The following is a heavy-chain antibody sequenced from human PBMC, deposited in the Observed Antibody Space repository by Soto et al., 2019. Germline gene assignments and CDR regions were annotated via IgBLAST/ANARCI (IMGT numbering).Heavy chain of an antibody. Sequence: SETLSLTCTVSGGSISSYYWSWIRQPPGKGLEWIGYIYYSGSTNYNPSLKSRVTISVDTSRNQFSLKLSSVTAADTAVYYCARLNIVVVPAAFWFDPWGQGTLVTVSS. V-gene: IGHV4-59*01. D-gene: IGHD2-2*01. J-gene: IGHJ5*02. CDR2: IYYSGST. CDR3: ARLNIVVVPAAFWFDP. CDR1: GGSISSYY.